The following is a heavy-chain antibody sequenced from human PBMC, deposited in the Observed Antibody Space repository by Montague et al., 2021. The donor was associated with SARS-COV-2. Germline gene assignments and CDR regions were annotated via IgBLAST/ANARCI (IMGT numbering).Heavy chain of an antibody. Sequence: SETLSLTCAVHGTSFSGYYWNWIRQPPGKGLEWIGEINHGGSTKYSPSLKSRLTISVDTSKNQFSLKLSSVTAADTAVYYCARVRGNTIFGVVIISAFDIWGQGTMVTVSS. D-gene: IGHD3-3*01. J-gene: IGHJ3*02. CDR3: ARVRGNTIFGVVIISAFDI. CDR2: INHGGST. V-gene: IGHV4-34*01. CDR1: GTSFSGYY.